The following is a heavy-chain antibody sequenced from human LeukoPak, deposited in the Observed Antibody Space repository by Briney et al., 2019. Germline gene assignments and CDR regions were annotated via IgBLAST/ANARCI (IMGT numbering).Heavy chain of an antibody. CDR1: GFTFSSYW. J-gene: IGHJ4*02. Sequence: PGGSLRLSCAASGFTFSSYWMSWVRQVPGKGLEWVANIKQDGSEKYYVDSVTGRFTISRDNTKNSLFLQMTSLTAEDTAVYYCATWDNAWEFAYWGQGTLVSVSS. D-gene: IGHD1-26*01. V-gene: IGHV3-7*05. CDR3: ATWDNAWEFAY. CDR2: IKQDGSEK.